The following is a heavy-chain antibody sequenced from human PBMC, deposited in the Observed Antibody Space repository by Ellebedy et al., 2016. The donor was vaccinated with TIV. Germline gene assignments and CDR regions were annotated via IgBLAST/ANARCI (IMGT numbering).Heavy chain of an antibody. CDR3: ARDLGKSTYSSSPLDY. V-gene: IGHV4-38-2*02. Sequence: MPSETLSLTCTVSGYSISRGYYWGWIRQPPGKGLEWIGNIYHSGNTYYNPSLKNRVTISVDTSKNQFSLKLSSVTAADTAVYFCARDLGKSTYSSSPLDYWGQGTLVTVSS. CDR1: GYSISRGYY. J-gene: IGHJ4*02. D-gene: IGHD6-6*01. CDR2: IYHSGNT.